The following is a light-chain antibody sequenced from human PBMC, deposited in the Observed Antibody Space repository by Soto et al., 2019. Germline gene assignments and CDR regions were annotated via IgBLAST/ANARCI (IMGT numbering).Light chain of an antibody. V-gene: IGKV3-20*01. CDR3: QQYGSSPPT. J-gene: IGKJ1*01. CDR1: QSVSSSY. CDR2: GAS. Sequence: EIVLTQSPGTLSLSPGERATLSCRASQSVSSSYLAWYQQKPGPAPRLLIYGASSRATGIPDRFSGSGSGTDFTLTISRLEPEDFAVYYGQQYGSSPPTFGQGTKVEIK.